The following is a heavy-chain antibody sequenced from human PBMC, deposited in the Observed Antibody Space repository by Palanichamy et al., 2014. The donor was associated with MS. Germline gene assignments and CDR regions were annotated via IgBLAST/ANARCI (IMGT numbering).Heavy chain of an antibody. CDR2: IYYSGST. CDR1: GGSISSGDYY. D-gene: IGHD3-22*01. J-gene: IGHJ4*02. Sequence: VQLQESGPGPVKSSQTLSLTCTVSGGSISSGDYYWSWIRQPPGKGLEWIGYIYYSGSTYYNPSLKSRVTISVDTSKNQFSLKLSSVTAADTAVYYCARDPRRYDSSGYSTFTFDYWGQGTLVTVSS. CDR3: ARDPRRYDSSGYSTFTFDY. V-gene: IGHV4-30-4*08.